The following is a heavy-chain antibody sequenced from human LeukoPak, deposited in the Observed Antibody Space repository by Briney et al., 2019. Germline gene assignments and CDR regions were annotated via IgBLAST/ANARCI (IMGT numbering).Heavy chain of an antibody. CDR3: ARSPTDSAEYFQH. CDR1: GDSISSYY. V-gene: IGHV4-59*12. CDR2: IYHSGST. D-gene: IGHD2-21*01. J-gene: IGHJ1*01. Sequence: RTSETLSLTCTVSGDSISSYYWSWIRQPPGKGLEWIGYIYHSGSTNYNPSLKSRVTISVDTSKNQFSLKLSSVTAADTAVYYCARSPTDSAEYFQHWGQGTLVTVSS.